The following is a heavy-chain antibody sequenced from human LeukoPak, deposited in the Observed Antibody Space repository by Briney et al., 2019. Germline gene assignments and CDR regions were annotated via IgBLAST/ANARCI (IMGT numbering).Heavy chain of an antibody. D-gene: IGHD6-19*01. CDR1: GYTFTSYG. CDR2: IGAYNGNT. Sequence: ASVKVSCKASGYTFTSYGISWVRQAPGQGLEWMGWIGAYNGNTNYAQKLQGRVTMTTDTSTSAAYMELRSLRSDDTAVYYCARDPRGAVAGTRNGMDVWGQGTTVTVSS. J-gene: IGHJ6*02. CDR3: ARDPRGAVAGTRNGMDV. V-gene: IGHV1-18*01.